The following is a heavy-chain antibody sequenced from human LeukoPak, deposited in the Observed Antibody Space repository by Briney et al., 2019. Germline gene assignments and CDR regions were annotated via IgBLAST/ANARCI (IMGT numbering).Heavy chain of an antibody. Sequence: PGGSLRLSCAASGFTFSSYEMNWVRQAPGKGLEWVSYISSSGSTIYYADSVKGRFTISRDNAKNSLYLQVNSLRAEDTAVYYCAREGTVQSGYDPNWFDPWGQGTLVTVSS. CDR3: AREGTVQSGYDPNWFDP. V-gene: IGHV3-48*03. J-gene: IGHJ5*02. D-gene: IGHD6-25*01. CDR2: ISSSGSTI. CDR1: GFTFSSYE.